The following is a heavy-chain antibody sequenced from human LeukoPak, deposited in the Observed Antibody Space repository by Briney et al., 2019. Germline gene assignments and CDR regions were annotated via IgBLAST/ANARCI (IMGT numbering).Heavy chain of an antibody. CDR1: GFTFSSYA. CDR2: ISYDGSNK. Sequence: GRSLRLSCAASGFTFSSYARHWVRQAPGKGLEWVAVISYDGSNKYYADSVKGRFTISRDNSKNTLYLQMNSLRAEDTAVYYCARDQLRYFDWLSYGMDVWGQGTTVTVSS. CDR3: ARDQLRYFDWLSYGMDV. J-gene: IGHJ6*02. V-gene: IGHV3-30-3*01. D-gene: IGHD3-9*01.